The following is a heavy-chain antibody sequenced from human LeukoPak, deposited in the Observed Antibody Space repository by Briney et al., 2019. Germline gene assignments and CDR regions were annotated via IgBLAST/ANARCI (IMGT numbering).Heavy chain of an antibody. Sequence: GASVKVSCKASGYTFTSYAMHWVRQAPGQRLEWMGWINAGNGNTKYSQKFQGRVTITRDTSASTAYMELSSLRSEDTAVYYCARGKSGTTGHATLGYWGQGTLVTVSS. CDR1: GYTFTSYA. D-gene: IGHD1/OR15-1a*01. CDR2: INAGNGNT. CDR3: ARGKSGTTGHATLGY. V-gene: IGHV1-3*01. J-gene: IGHJ4*02.